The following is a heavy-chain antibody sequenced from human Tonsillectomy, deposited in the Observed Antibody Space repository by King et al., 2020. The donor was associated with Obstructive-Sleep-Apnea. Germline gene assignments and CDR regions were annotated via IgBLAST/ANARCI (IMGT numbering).Heavy chain of an antibody. V-gene: IGHV4-39*07. Sequence: LQLQESGPGLVKPSETLSVTCTVSGGSISTSLYYWGWIRQPPGKGLEWIGRIYYSGSAYYNPSLKSRVTISLDTSKNHFSLKLNPVTAADPAIYYCAEDKSTLIYGMDVWGQGTTVTVSS. J-gene: IGHJ6*02. CDR1: GGSISTSLYY. CDR3: AEDKSTLIYGMDV. CDR2: IYYSGSA. D-gene: IGHD5/OR15-5a*01.